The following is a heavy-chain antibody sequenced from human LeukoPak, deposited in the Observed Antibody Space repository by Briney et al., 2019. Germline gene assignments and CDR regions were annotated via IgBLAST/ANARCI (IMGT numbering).Heavy chain of an antibody. CDR3: ARRAYTYGRNEDCHYFDY. J-gene: IGHJ4*02. D-gene: IGHD5-18*01. Sequence: PSETLSLTCTVSGGSISSYYWGWIRQPPGKGLEWIGSIYYSGSTYYNPSLKSRVTISVDTSKNQFSLRLNSVTAADTAVYYCARRAYTYGRNEDCHYFDYWGQGTLVTVSS. CDR2: IYYSGST. CDR1: GGSISSYY. V-gene: IGHV4-39*01.